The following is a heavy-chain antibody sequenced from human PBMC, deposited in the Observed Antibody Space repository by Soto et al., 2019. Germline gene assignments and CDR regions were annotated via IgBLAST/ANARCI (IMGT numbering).Heavy chain of an antibody. Sequence: ESGGGLVKPGGSLRLSCAASGFTFSSYSMNWVRQAPGKGLEWVSSISSSSSYIYYADSVKGRFTISRDNAKNSLYLQMNSLRAEDTAVYYCARDPDNVSGWPNLYFDYWGQGTLVTVSS. CDR2: ISSSSSYI. V-gene: IGHV3-21*01. CDR3: ARDPDNVSGWPNLYFDY. D-gene: IGHD6-19*01. J-gene: IGHJ4*02. CDR1: GFTFSSYS.